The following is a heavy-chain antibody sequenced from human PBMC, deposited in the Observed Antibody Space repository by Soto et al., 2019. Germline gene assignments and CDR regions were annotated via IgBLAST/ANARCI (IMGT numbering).Heavy chain of an antibody. Sequence: GGSLRLSCAASGFTFSSYAMHWVRQAPGKGLEWVAVISYDGSNKYYADSVKGRFTISRDNSKNTLYLQMNSLRVEDTAVYYCAKKVPGSNPLDSWGQGALVTVS. D-gene: IGHD1-1*01. CDR2: ISYDGSNK. J-gene: IGHJ4*02. CDR1: GFTFSSYA. V-gene: IGHV3-30-3*02. CDR3: AKKVPGSNPLDS.